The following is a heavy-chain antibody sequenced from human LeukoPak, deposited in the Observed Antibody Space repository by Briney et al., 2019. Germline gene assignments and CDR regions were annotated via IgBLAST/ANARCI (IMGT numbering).Heavy chain of an antibody. CDR1: GFTFSNYA. CDR2: ISSNGGST. Sequence: GGSLRLSCSASGFTFSNYAMCWVRQAPGKGLEYISAISSNGGSTYYADSVKGRFTISRDNSKNTLYLQMSGLRSEDTAVYYCVKNGVYTSGWFGGYFDYWGQGTLVTVSS. CDR3: VKNGVYTSGWFGGYFDY. V-gene: IGHV3-64D*08. J-gene: IGHJ4*02. D-gene: IGHD6-19*01.